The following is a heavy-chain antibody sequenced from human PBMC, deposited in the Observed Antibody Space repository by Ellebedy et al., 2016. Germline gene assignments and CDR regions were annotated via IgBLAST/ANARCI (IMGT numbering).Heavy chain of an antibody. J-gene: IGHJ3*02. D-gene: IGHD3-10*01. CDR1: GGSISSSNW. Sequence: SETLSLXXAVSGGSISSSNWWSWVRQPPGKGLEWIGEIYHSGSTNYNPSLKSRVTISVDRSKNQFSLKLSSVTAADTAVYYCARCAGRVRGYAFDIWGQGTMVTVSS. CDR2: IYHSGST. V-gene: IGHV4-4*02. CDR3: ARCAGRVRGYAFDI.